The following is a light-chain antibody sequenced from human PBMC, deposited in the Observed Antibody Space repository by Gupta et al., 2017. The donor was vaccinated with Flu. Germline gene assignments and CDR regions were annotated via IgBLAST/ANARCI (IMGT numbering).Light chain of an antibody. CDR1: QSLFDSDDENTY. CDR3: KQRLNFPWT. V-gene: IGKV2-40*01. Sequence: DIELTQSPLSLPVTAGERASISCRSSQSLFDSDDENTYLNWYLQKPGQSPQLLIYTASSRASGVADRFSGSGSGTDFTLRISSVEAEDVGIYYCKQRLNFPWTFGQGTKVDIK. J-gene: IGKJ1*01. CDR2: TAS.